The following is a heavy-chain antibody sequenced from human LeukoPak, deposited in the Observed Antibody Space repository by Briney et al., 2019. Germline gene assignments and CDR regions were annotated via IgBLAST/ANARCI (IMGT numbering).Heavy chain of an antibody. Sequence: SETLSLTCTVSGGSISSSSYYWGWIRQPPGKGLEWIGSIYYSASTYYNPSLKSRVTISVDTSKNQFSLKLSSVTAADTAVYYCARVPTVTFFDYWGQGALVTVSS. CDR3: ARVPTVTFFDY. D-gene: IGHD4-17*01. CDR1: GGSISSSSYY. V-gene: IGHV4-39*01. CDR2: IYYSAST. J-gene: IGHJ4*02.